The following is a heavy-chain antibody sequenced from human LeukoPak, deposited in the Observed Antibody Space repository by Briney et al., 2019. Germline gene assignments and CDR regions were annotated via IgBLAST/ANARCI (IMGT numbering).Heavy chain of an antibody. CDR3: ARGGTSALEWFGP. CDR1: GDSISSYY. Sequence: PSETLSLTCTVSGDSISSYYWGWIRQPPGKGLEWIGYIYNSGSTKYNPSLKSRVTISIDTSKNQFSLKVNSVTAADTAVYYCARGGTSALEWFGPWGQGTLVTVSS. D-gene: IGHD3-3*01. V-gene: IGHV4-59*01. CDR2: IYNSGST. J-gene: IGHJ5*02.